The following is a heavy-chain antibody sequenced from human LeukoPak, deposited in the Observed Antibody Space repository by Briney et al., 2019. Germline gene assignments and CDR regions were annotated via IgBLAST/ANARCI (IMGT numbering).Heavy chain of an antibody. Sequence: ASVKVSCKTSGYSFANYGMHWVRQAPRQSLEWMGWINTGNGNTKSSQKFQDRVALTRDTSASIAYMELNSLSSEDTAVYYCARVPLSDASGRYYSHWGQGTLVTVSS. D-gene: IGHD3-10*01. J-gene: IGHJ1*01. CDR2: INTGNGNT. V-gene: IGHV1-3*04. CDR1: GYSFANYG. CDR3: ARVPLSDASGRYYSH.